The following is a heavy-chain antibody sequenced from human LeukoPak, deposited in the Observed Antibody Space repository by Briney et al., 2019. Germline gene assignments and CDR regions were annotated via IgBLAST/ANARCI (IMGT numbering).Heavy chain of an antibody. Sequence: PSQTLSLTCTVSGGSISSGDYYWSWIRQPPGKGLEWIGYIYYSGSTNYNPSPKSRVTISVDTSKNQFSLKLSSVTAADTAVYYCARGVYYDFWSGYSTACYFDYWGQGTLVTVSS. V-gene: IGHV4-61*08. CDR3: ARGVYYDFWSGYSTACYFDY. CDR2: IYYSGST. J-gene: IGHJ4*02. CDR1: GGSISSGDYY. D-gene: IGHD3-3*01.